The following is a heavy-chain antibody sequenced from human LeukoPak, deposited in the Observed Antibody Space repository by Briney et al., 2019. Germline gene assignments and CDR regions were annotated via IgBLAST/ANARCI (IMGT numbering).Heavy chain of an antibody. D-gene: IGHD1-7*01. CDR1: GGTFSSYA. Sequence: SVKVSCKASGGTFSSYAISWVRQAPGQGLEWMGGIIPIFGTANYAQKFQGRVTITADKSTSTAYMELNSLRAEDTAEYYCAKEQRDWNYGVFDYWGQGTQVTVSS. CDR3: AKEQRDWNYGVFDY. J-gene: IGHJ4*02. V-gene: IGHV1-69*06. CDR2: IIPIFGTA.